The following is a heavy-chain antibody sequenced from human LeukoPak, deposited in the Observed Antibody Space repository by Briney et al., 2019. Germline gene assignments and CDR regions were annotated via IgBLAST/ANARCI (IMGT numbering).Heavy chain of an antibody. CDR1: GFTFSSYG. D-gene: IGHD1-26*01. Sequence: GGSLRLSCAASGFTFSSYGMHWVRQAPGKGREWVAFIRYEGSKKYYADSVKGRFTISRDNSKNTLYLQMNSLSAEDTAVYYCAKDRFLGATPLVDYWGQGTLVTVSS. V-gene: IGHV3-30*02. CDR3: AKDRFLGATPLVDY. CDR2: IRYEGSKK. J-gene: IGHJ4*02.